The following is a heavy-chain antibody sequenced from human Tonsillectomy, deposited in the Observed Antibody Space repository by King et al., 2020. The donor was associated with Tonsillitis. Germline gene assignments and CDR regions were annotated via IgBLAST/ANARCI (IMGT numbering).Heavy chain of an antibody. CDR3: ARDQGNGDYVWRSYRYTSNWFDP. CDR1: GDSVSSNSAA. D-gene: IGHD3-16*02. V-gene: IGHV6-1*01. CDR2: TYYRSKWYN. Sequence: VQLQQSGPGLVKPSQTLSLTCAISGDSVSSNSAAWNWIRQSPSRGLEWLGRTYYRSKWYNDYAVSVKRRITINPDTSKNQFSLQLKSVTPEDTAVYYCARDQGNGDYVWRSYRYTSNWFDPWGQGTLVTVSS. J-gene: IGHJ5*02.